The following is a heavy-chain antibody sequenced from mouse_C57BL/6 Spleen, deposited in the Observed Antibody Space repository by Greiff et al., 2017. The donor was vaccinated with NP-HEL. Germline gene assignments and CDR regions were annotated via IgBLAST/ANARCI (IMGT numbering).Heavy chain of an antibody. CDR1: GFTFTDYY. D-gene: IGHD2-4*01. V-gene: IGHV7-3*01. CDR2: IRNKANGYTT. CDR3: ARIYYDYLFDY. J-gene: IGHJ2*01. Sequence: DVMLVESGGGLVQPGGSLSLSCAASGFTFTDYYMSWVRQPPGKALEWLGFIRNKANGYTTEYSASVKGRFTISRDNSQSILYLQMNALRAEDSATYYCARIYYDYLFDYWGQGTTLTVSS.